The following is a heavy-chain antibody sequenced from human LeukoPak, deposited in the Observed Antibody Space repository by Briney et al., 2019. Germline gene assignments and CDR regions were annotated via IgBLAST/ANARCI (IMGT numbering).Heavy chain of an antibody. CDR1: GGTFSSYA. CDR3: ARDGAFGGVIVGGIDY. J-gene: IGHJ4*02. D-gene: IGHD3-16*02. CDR2: IIPILGTA. V-gene: IGHV1-69*10. Sequence: SVKVSCKASGGTFSSYAISWVRQAPGQGLEWMGGIIPILGTANYAQKFQGRVTITADKSTSTAYMELSSLRSGDTAVYHCARDGAFGGVIVGGIDYWGQGTLVTVSS.